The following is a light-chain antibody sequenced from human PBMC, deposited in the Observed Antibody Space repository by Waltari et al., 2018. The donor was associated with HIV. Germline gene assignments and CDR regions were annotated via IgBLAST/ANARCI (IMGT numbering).Light chain of an antibody. Sequence: EILMTQSPAILSVSPGERATLSCRASQSISGNLAWYQQTPGHSPRLLIYGASTRAAGVPARFSGSGSGTEFTLTISSLQSEDFAIYYCQQYNKWPRTFGQGTAV. V-gene: IGKV3-15*01. CDR2: GAS. CDR1: QSISGN. CDR3: QQYNKWPRT. J-gene: IGKJ1*01.